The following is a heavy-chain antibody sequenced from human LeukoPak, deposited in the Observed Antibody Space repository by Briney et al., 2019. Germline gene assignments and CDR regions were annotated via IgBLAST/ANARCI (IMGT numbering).Heavy chain of an antibody. D-gene: IGHD6-19*01. V-gene: IGHV3-23*01. J-gene: IGHJ4*02. Sequence: GGSLRLSCAASGFTFTNYAMIWVRQAPGKGLEWVSALSGTGATTYYADSVKGRFTISRDNSKKTLYLQMNSLRAEDTAVYYCANGKSEYSGGWPRGTFWGQGTLVTVSS. CDR1: GFTFTNYA. CDR3: ANGKSEYSGGWPRGTF. CDR2: LSGTGATT.